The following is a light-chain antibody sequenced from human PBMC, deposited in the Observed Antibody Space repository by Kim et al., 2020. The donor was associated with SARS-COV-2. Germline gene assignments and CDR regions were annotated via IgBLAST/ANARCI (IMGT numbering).Light chain of an antibody. CDR2: DVS. V-gene: IGLV2-14*03. CDR1: SSDCGGNDF. CDR3: NSYTSSTTWV. J-gene: IGLJ3*02. Sequence: GQSVTSSCTGTSSDCGGNDFVSWYQQHPGKAPQLILYDVSNRPSGVSNRVSGSKSGNTTSLTISGLQAEDEADYYCNSYTSSTTWVFGGGTQLTVL.